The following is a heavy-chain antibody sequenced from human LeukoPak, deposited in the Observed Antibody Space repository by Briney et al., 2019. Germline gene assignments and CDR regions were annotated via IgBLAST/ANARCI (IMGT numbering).Heavy chain of an antibody. D-gene: IGHD2-2*01. V-gene: IGHV1-18*01. Sequence: ASVKVSCKASGYTFTSYGISWVRQAPGQGLEWMGWISAYNGNTNYAQKLQGRVTMTTDTSTSTAYMELRSLRSDDTAVYYCARAVVVVPAAMSRSHKRVRSGYGMDVWGQGTTVTVSS. CDR2: ISAYNGNT. J-gene: IGHJ6*02. CDR1: GYTFTSYG. CDR3: ARAVVVVPAAMSRSHKRVRSGYGMDV.